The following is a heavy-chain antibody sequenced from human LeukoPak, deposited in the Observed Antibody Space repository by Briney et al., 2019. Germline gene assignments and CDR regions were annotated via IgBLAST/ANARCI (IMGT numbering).Heavy chain of an antibody. D-gene: IGHD3-3*01. CDR1: GYTFTNYD. V-gene: IGHV1-8*03. Sequence: ASVKVSCKASGYTFTNYDINWVRQATGQGLEWMGWMNPNTGNTGYVQKFQGRVTITRNTSISTAYMELSSLRSEDTAVYYCARGGLWRGYYGFDFWGQGTLVTVSS. CDR3: ARGGLWRGYYGFDF. J-gene: IGHJ4*02. CDR2: MNPNTGNT.